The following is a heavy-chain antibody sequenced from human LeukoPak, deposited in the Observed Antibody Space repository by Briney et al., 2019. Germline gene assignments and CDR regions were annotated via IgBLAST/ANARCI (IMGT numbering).Heavy chain of an antibody. D-gene: IGHD6-13*01. CDR1: GFTFSDYY. J-gene: IGHJ4*02. CDR3: AKGHSSSWYYYFDY. V-gene: IGHV3-11*05. CDR2: ISGSGGHT. Sequence: GGSLRLSCAASGFTFSDYYMNWIRQAPGKGLEWVTYISGSGGHTNYADSVKGRITISRDNAKSSLYLQMTSLGAEDTAVYYCAKGHSSSWYYYFDYWGQGTLVTVSS.